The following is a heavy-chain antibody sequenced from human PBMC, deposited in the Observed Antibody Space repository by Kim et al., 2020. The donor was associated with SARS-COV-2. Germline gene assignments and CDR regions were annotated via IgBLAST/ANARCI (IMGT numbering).Heavy chain of an antibody. CDR1: GFYFSGSA. J-gene: IGHJ6*02. CDR3: SRQVDVVVVAGGVENYSYDYVMRV. V-gene: IGHV3-73*01. D-gene: IGHD2-15*01. CDR2: IQSARNGYAA. Sequence: GGSLRLSCAASGFYFSGSAIHWVRQAPGKGLEWVGCIQSARNGYAATSGASVEGRFTISRRDSKNTAYLQVNSLTTEDTAVYYCSRQVDVVVVAGGVENYSYDYVMRVWGQGTAVIVAS.